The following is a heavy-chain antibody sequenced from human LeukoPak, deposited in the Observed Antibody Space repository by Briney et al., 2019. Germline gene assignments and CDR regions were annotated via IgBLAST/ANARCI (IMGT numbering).Heavy chain of an antibody. CDR3: ARRLKPYWYFDL. Sequence: PSETLSLTCPVSGGSISSSSYCWGWIRQPPGKGLEWIGTIYYSGSTYYSPSLKSRVTISVDTSKNQFSLKLSSVTAADTAVYYCARRLKPYWYFDLWGRGTLVTVSS. V-gene: IGHV4-39*01. D-gene: IGHD3-16*01. J-gene: IGHJ2*01. CDR1: GGSISSSSYC. CDR2: IYYSGST.